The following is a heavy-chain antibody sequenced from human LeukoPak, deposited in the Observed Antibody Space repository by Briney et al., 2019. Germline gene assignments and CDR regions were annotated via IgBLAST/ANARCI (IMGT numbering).Heavy chain of an antibody. CDR3: VKGLSSTAPFDY. CDR1: GFTFSNYA. D-gene: IGHD1-1*01. Sequence: GGSLRLSCAASGFTFSNYAMTWVRQASGKGLDWVSSITGSGYTTYYADSVKGRFTISRDNSKNTLFLQMNSLRAEDTAIYYCVKGLSSTAPFDYWGQGTLVTVSS. CDR2: ITGSGYTT. V-gene: IGHV3-23*01. J-gene: IGHJ4*02.